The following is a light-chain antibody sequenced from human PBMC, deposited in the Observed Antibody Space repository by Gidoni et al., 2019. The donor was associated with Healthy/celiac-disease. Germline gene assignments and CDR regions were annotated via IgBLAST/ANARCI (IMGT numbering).Light chain of an antibody. V-gene: IGKV3-20*01. CDR3: QQYGSSPMYT. Sequence: EIVLTQSPGTLSLSPGDRATLSCRASQSVSSSYLAWYQQKPGQAPRLLIYGASSRATGIPDRFSGSGSGTDFTLTISRLEPEDFAVYYCQQYGSSPMYTFGQXTKLEIK. J-gene: IGKJ2*01. CDR2: GAS. CDR1: QSVSSSY.